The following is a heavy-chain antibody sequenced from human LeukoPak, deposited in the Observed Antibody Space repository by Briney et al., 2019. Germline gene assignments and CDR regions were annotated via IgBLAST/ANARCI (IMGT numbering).Heavy chain of an antibody. D-gene: IGHD1-26*01. CDR2: ISAYNGNT. CDR3: AREGSTSTVAIYIVGAQPDAFDI. J-gene: IGHJ3*02. CDR1: GYTFTGYY. V-gene: IGHV1-18*04. Sequence: GASVKVSCKPSGYTFTGYYMHWVRQAPGQGLEWMGWISAYNGNTNYAQKLQGSVTMTTDTSTSTAYMELRSLRSDDTAVYYCAREGSTSTVAIYIVGAQPDAFDIWGQGTMVTVSS.